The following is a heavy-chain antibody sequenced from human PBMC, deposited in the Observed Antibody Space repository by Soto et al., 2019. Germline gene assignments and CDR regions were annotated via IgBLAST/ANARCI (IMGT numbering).Heavy chain of an antibody. Sequence: QVHLVESGGGVVQPGRSLRLSCAASGFTVDSYALHWVRQAPGKGLEWVAVISYDGSNRYFADSVRGRFTISRDNSTNTLYLQMNSLRAEDTAVYYCARGMASFWGHFDYWGHGTLVTVSS. J-gene: IGHJ4*01. CDR3: ARGMASFWGHFDY. V-gene: IGHV3-30-3*01. CDR2: ISYDGSNR. CDR1: GFTVDSYA. D-gene: IGHD3-16*01.